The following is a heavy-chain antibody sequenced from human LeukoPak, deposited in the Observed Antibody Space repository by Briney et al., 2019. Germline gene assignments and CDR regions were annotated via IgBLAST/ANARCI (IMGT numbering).Heavy chain of an antibody. Sequence: GGSLRLSCAASGFTVSSNYMSWVRQAPGKGLVWVSRINSDGSSISYADSVKGRFTISRDNAKNTLYLQMNSLRAEDTAVYYCARAGYSSSWYYYYYYMDVWGKGTTVTVSS. V-gene: IGHV3-74*01. CDR3: ARAGYSSSWYYYYYYMDV. CDR2: INSDGSSI. J-gene: IGHJ6*03. CDR1: GFTVSSNY. D-gene: IGHD6-13*01.